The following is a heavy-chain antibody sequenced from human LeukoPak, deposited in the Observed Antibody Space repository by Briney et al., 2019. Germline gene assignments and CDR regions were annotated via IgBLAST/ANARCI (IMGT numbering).Heavy chain of an antibody. V-gene: IGHV3-7*03. Sequence: GGSLRLSCAASGFSFSSYYMSWVRQAPGKGLEWVALINPDGSGRYYVDSVEGRFTISRDNAKNSLYLQMDSLRDDDTAMYFCTRDLAAVPGPRMDVWGQGTTVTVSS. CDR3: TRDLAAVPGPRMDV. D-gene: IGHD6-19*01. J-gene: IGHJ6*02. CDR2: INPDGSGR. CDR1: GFSFSSYY.